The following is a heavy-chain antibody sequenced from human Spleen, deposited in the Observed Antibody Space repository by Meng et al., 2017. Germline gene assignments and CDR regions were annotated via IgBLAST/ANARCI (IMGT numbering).Heavy chain of an antibody. CDR2: INPNSGGT. D-gene: IGHD2-21*01. CDR1: GYTFTGYY. Sequence: ASVKVSCKASGYTFTGYYMHWVRPAPGQGLEWMGRINPNSGGTKYAQKFQGRVSMIADTSIGTAYVELSGLRSDDTAIYYCVRDENISLGKLFGDYWGQETLVTVSS. CDR3: VRDENISLGKLFGDY. V-gene: IGHV1-2*06. J-gene: IGHJ4*02.